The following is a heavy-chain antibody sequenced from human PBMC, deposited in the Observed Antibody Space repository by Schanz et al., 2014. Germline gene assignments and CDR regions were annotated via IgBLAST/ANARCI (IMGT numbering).Heavy chain of an antibody. CDR2: IRVYHGHT. Sequence: QVQLVQSGAEVKKPGASVKASCEASGYTFTSYYIHWFRQAPGQGLEWMGWIRVYHGHTNYAEKVHGRVTMTTDTSTSTVYMELSSLRSEDTAVYYCARDGEAAAGCDYWGQGTLVTVSS. V-gene: IGHV1-18*04. CDR1: GYTFTSYY. CDR3: ARDGEAAAGCDY. J-gene: IGHJ4*02. D-gene: IGHD6-13*01.